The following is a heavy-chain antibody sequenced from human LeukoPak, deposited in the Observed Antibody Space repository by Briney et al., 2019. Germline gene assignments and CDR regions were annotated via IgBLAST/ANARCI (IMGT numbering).Heavy chain of an antibody. CDR2: IYYSGST. Sequence: KPSETLSLTCTVSGGSISSYYWSWIRQPPGKGLEWIGYIYYSGSTNYNPYLKSRVTISVDTSKNQFSLKLSSMTAADTAVYYCARIGSGSYLTLDYWGQGTLVTVSS. J-gene: IGHJ4*02. CDR3: ARIGSGSYLTLDY. V-gene: IGHV4-59*01. D-gene: IGHD1-26*01. CDR1: GGSISSYY.